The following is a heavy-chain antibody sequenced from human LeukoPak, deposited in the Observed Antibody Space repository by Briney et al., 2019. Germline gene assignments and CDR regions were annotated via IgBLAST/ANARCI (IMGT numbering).Heavy chain of an antibody. CDR3: ARAVVIAATGRGPDY. CDR1: GFISNAYW. CDR2: INQDGSDI. J-gene: IGHJ4*02. Sequence: GGSLRLSCVASGFISNAYWMAWFRQAPGQGLEWVANINQDGSDINYVDSVKGRFTISRDNAKNSLYLQMISLRAEDTALYYCARAVVIAATGRGPDYWGQGTLVTVAS. V-gene: IGHV3-7*01. D-gene: IGHD2-15*01.